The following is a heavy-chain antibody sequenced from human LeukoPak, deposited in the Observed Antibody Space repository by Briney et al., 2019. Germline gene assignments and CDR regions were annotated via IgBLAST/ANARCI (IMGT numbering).Heavy chain of an antibody. D-gene: IGHD3-3*01. V-gene: IGHV1-8*03. CDR1: GYTFTSYD. Sequence: GASVKVSCKASGYTFTSYDINWVRQATGQGLEWMGWMNPNSGNTGYAQKFQGRVTITRNTSISTAYMELSSLRSEDTAVYYCARGVYYDFWSAATEGENWFDPWGQGTLVTVSS. J-gene: IGHJ5*02. CDR2: MNPNSGNT. CDR3: ARGVYYDFWSAATEGENWFDP.